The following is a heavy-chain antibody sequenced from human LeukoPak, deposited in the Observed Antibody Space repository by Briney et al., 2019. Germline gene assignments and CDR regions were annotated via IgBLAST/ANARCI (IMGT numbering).Heavy chain of an antibody. V-gene: IGHV1-18*01. J-gene: IGHJ3*02. Sequence: GASVKVSCKASGYNFNTYGIGWVRQAPGQGLEWMGWITAANGNTNYAQKVQGRVTMTTDTSTSTAYMELRSLRSDDTAVYFCARDLARGYSYGYNAFDIWGQGTMVTVSS. CDR1: GYNFNTYG. CDR2: ITAANGNT. CDR3: ARDLARGYSYGYNAFDI. D-gene: IGHD5-18*01.